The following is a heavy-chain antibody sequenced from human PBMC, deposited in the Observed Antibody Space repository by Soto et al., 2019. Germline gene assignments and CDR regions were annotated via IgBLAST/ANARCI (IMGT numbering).Heavy chain of an antibody. CDR3: AKSVAARLDWFDP. V-gene: IGHV3-21*01. D-gene: IGHD6-6*01. J-gene: IGHJ5*02. CDR2: ISSSGSYI. CDR1: GFTFSSYS. Sequence: GGSLRLSCASSGFTFSSYSMNWVRQAPGKGLEWVASISSSGSYIYYADSVKGRFTTSRDNAKGSLFLQMNSLRVEDTAVYYCAKSVAARLDWFDPGGQGTLVTVSS.